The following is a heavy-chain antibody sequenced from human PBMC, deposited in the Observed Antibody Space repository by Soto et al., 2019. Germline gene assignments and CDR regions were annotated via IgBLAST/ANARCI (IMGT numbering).Heavy chain of an antibody. CDR2: IIPIFGTA. V-gene: IGHV1-69*12. J-gene: IGHJ3*01. CDR3: ARGWGTVVTRPSPHDAFDL. CDR1: GGTFSSYA. Sequence: QVQLVQSGAEVKKPGSSVKVSCKASGGTFSSYAISWVRQAPGQGLEWMGGIIPIFGTANYAQKFQGRVTITADESTSTGYMELSSLRSEDTAGYYCARGWGTVVTRPSPHDAFDLWGQGTMVTVSS. D-gene: IGHD2-21*02.